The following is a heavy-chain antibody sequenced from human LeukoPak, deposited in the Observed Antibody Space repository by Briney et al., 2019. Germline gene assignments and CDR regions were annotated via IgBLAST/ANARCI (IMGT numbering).Heavy chain of an antibody. D-gene: IGHD5-12*01. CDR1: GGTFSSYA. CDR3: ARIHFVDIVATTYYYYGMDV. V-gene: IGHV1-69*13. Sequence: SVKVSCKASGGTFSSYAISWVRLAPGQGLEWMGGIIPIFGTANYAQKFQGRVTITADESTSTAYMELSSLRSEDTAVYYCARIHFVDIVATTYYYYGMDVWGQGTTVTVSS. CDR2: IIPIFGTA. J-gene: IGHJ6*02.